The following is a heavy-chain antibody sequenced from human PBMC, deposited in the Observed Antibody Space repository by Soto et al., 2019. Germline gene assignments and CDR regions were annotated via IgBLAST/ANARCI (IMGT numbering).Heavy chain of an antibody. J-gene: IGHJ5*02. CDR3: ARITMGRGVIPPRLRWFDP. CDR2: IFSNDEK. V-gene: IGHV2-26*01. D-gene: IGHD3-10*01. CDR1: GFSLSNARMG. Sequence: QVTLKESGPVLVKPTETLTLTCTVSGFSLSNARMGVSWIRQPPGKALEWLAHIFSNDEKSYSTSLKSRLTISKDTSKSQVVLTMTNMDPVDTATYFCARITMGRGVIPPRLRWFDPWGQGTLVTVSS.